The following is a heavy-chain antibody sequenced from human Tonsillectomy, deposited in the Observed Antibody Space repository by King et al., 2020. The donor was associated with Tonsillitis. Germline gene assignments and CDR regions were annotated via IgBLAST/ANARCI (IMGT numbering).Heavy chain of an antibody. Sequence: LQLQESGPGLVKPSETLSLTCTVSGGSISSYYWSWIRQPPGKGLEWIGYIYYSGSTNYNPSLKSRVTISVDTSKNQFSLKLSSVTAANTAVYYCARPNSSSGYGIGWFDPWGQGTLVTVSS. CDR2: IYYSGST. V-gene: IGHV4-59*08. J-gene: IGHJ5*02. CDR1: GGSISSYY. D-gene: IGHD6-13*01. CDR3: ARPNSSSGYGIGWFDP.